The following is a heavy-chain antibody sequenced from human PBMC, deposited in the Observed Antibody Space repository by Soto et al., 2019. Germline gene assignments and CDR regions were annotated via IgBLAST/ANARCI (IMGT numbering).Heavy chain of an antibody. Sequence: SETLSVTCAFSGYSISIGYYWGWIRQPPVKGLEWIVSIYHSGSTYYNPSLKSRVTISVDTSKNQFSLKLSSVTAADTAVYYCARSLYGVMVRGVITLWGQGTMVTVSS. CDR1: GYSISIGYY. D-gene: IGHD3-10*01. CDR2: IYHSGST. J-gene: IGHJ4*02. CDR3: ARSLYGVMVRGVITL. V-gene: IGHV4-38-2*01.